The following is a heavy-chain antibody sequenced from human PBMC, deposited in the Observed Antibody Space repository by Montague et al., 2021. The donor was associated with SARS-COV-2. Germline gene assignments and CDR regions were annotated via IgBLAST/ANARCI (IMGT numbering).Heavy chain of an antibody. CDR3: AHLIRYYDIFTGIPFDY. CDR2: IYSNDEK. V-gene: IGHV2-5*01. J-gene: IGHJ4*02. D-gene: IGHD3-9*01. CDR1: GFSLSTPNVG. Sequence: PALVKPTQTLTLTCTFSGFSLSTPNVGVGWIRQPPGKALEWVAVIYSNDEKRYSPSLWNRLTITKDTAKNQVVLSLTYVDPVGTATYYCAHLIRYYDIFTGIPFDYWGQGSQVTVSS.